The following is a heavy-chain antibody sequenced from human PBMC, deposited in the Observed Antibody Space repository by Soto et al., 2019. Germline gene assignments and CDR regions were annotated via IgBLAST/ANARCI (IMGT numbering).Heavy chain of an antibody. J-gene: IGHJ4*02. D-gene: IGHD6-6*01. Sequence: VGSLRLSCAASGFTFRSYTMHWVRQAPGKGLEWVSFITGSSSYTYYADSLRGRFTISRDNAQNSLYLQFNSLRAEDTAVYYCARAEGSYSSSSFGGHWGRGTLVTVSS. CDR1: GFTFRSYT. CDR3: ARAEGSYSSSSFGGH. CDR2: ITGSSSYT. V-gene: IGHV3-21*01.